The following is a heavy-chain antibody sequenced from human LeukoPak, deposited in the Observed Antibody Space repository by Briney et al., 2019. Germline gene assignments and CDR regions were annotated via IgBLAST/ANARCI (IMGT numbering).Heavy chain of an antibody. J-gene: IGHJ5*02. D-gene: IGHD1-26*01. CDR1: GFTFSSYA. V-gene: IGHV3-23*01. CDR3: AKDKIVGDGRWDFDH. CDR2: IVGSSGNT. Sequence: GGPLRLSCEGSGFTFSSYAMTWVRQAPGKGLEWVSGIVGSSGNTYYADSVKGRFTISRDISKSTLYLQMNSLRVEDTAQYYCAKDKIVGDGRWDFDHWGRGTLVTVSS.